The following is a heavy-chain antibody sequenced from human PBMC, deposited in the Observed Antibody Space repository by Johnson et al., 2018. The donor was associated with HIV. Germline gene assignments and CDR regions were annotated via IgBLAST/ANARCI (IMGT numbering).Heavy chain of an antibody. CDR1: GFTFDDYG. D-gene: IGHD2-8*02. J-gene: IGHJ3*01. CDR2: IKSKSYGGTI. V-gene: IGHV3-15*01. Sequence: VQLVESGGGVVRPGGSLRLSCAASGFTFDDYGMSWVRQAPGKGLEWVGRIKSKSYGGTIDYAAPVKGRFTIARDYSNNTLYMQMNSLKTEDTAVYYCTTDLPYCTGGDCFNAFDLWGQGTMVTVSS. CDR3: TTDLPYCTGGDCFNAFDL.